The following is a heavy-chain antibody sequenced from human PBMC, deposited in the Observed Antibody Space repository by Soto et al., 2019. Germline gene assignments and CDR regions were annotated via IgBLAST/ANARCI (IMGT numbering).Heavy chain of an antibody. Sequence: EVQLVESGGGLVKAGGSLRLSCAASGFTFSSYTMIWVRQVPGKGLEWLSSISSSGRYIYYADSVKGRFIISRDNAKTTLYLHMNSLRADDTAVYYCARSRSVDSIVGDYWGQGTLVTVSS. CDR3: ARSRSVDSIVGDY. J-gene: IGHJ4*02. V-gene: IGHV3-21*02. D-gene: IGHD1-26*01. CDR2: ISSSGRYI. CDR1: GFTFSSYT.